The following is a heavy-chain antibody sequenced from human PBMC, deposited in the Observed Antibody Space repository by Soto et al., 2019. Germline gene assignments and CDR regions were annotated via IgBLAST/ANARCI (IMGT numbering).Heavy chain of an antibody. CDR2: IDWDDDK. Sequence: ESGPTLVNPTQTLTLTCTFSGFSLSTSGMCVSWIRQPPGKALEWLALIDWDDDKYYSTSLKTRLTISKDTSKNQVVLTMTNMDPVDTATYYCARTYYYDSSGYGGYPCYFDYWGQGTLVTVS. CDR3: ARTYYYDSSGYGGYPCYFDY. V-gene: IGHV2-70*01. CDR1: GFSLSTSGMC. D-gene: IGHD3-22*01. J-gene: IGHJ4*02.